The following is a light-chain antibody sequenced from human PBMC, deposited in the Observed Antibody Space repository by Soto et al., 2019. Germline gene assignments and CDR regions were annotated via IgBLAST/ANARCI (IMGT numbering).Light chain of an antibody. CDR2: DVS. Sequence: QSALTQPASVSGSPGQSIFISCTGTSSDVGADNYVSWYQQHPGKAPKLMIYDVSSRPSGVSSRFSGSESGNTASLTISGLQAEDEADYYCNSYTSTSTYVFGTGTKLTVL. J-gene: IGLJ1*01. CDR3: NSYTSTSTYV. V-gene: IGLV2-14*03. CDR1: SSDVGADNY.